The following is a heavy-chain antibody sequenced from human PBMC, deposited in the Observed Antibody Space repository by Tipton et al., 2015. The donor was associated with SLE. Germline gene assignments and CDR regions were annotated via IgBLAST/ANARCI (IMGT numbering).Heavy chain of an antibody. CDR3: TRDLSYYDFWSAYQGYYFDY. CDR2: IRSKPYGGTT. V-gene: IGHV3-49*03. D-gene: IGHD3-3*01. CDR1: GFTFGDYA. Sequence: SLRLSCTASGFTFGDYAMSWFRQAPGKGLEWVGFIRSKPYGGTTEYAASVKGRFTISRDDSKSIAYLQMNSLKTEDTAVYYCTRDLSYYDFWSAYQGYYFDYWGQGTLVTVSS. J-gene: IGHJ4*02.